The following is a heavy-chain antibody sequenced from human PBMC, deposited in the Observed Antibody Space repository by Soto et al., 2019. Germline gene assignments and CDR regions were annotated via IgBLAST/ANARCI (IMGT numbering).Heavy chain of an antibody. CDR2: ISGSGGTT. CDR3: AKDAGSTEYFFAS. Sequence: EVQLLESGGGLVQPGGSLRLSCAASGFTFSSYAMSWVRQAPGKGLECVSTISGSGGTTYYADSVKGRFTISRDNSKNTLYLQMNSLRAEDTAVYYCAKDAGSTEYFFASWGQGTLVSVSS. V-gene: IGHV3-23*01. CDR1: GFTFSSYA. J-gene: IGHJ4*02.